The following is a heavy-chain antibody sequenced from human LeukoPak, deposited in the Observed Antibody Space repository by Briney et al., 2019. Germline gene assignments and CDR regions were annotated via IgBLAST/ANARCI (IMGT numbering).Heavy chain of an antibody. Sequence: PGGSLRLSCAASGFTCSSYSMNWVRQAPGKGLEWVSYISSSSSTIYYADSVKGRFTISRDNAKNSLYLQMNSLRAEDTAVYYCATPLGYCSSTSCYRAFDIWGQGTMVTVSS. J-gene: IGHJ3*02. D-gene: IGHD2-2*02. CDR1: GFTCSSYS. V-gene: IGHV3-48*01. CDR3: ATPLGYCSSTSCYRAFDI. CDR2: ISSSSSTI.